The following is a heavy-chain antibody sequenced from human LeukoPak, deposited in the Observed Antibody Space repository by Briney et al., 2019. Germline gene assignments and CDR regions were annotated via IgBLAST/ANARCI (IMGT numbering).Heavy chain of an antibody. CDR1: GFTFSSYS. J-gene: IGHJ4*02. D-gene: IGHD3-10*01. Sequence: GGSLRLSCAASGFTFSSYSMNWVRQAPGKGLEWVSSISSSSSYIYYADSVKGRFTISRDNAKNSLYLQMNSLRAEDTAVYYCARSPGGWELRLDYWGQGTLVTVSS. V-gene: IGHV3-21*01. CDR2: ISSSSSYI. CDR3: ARSPGGWELRLDY.